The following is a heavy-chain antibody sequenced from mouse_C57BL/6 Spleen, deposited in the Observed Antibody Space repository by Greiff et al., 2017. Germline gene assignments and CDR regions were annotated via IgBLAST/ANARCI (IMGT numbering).Heavy chain of an antibody. V-gene: IGHV1-69*01. J-gene: IGHJ4*01. CDR1: GYTFTSYW. CDR2: IDPSDSYT. CDR3: ARGAMDY. Sequence: QVQLKQPGAELVMPGASVKLSCKASGYTFTSYWMHWVKQRPGQGLEWIGEIDPSDSYTNYNQKFKGKSTLTVDKSSSTAYMQLSGLTSEDSAVYYCARGAMDYWGQGTSVTVSS.